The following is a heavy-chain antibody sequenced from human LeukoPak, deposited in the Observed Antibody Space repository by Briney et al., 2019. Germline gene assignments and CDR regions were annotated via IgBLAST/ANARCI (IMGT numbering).Heavy chain of an antibody. V-gene: IGHV1-8*01. D-gene: IGHD2-2*01. CDR3: ARDVRYCSSTSCYRLRYYYYGMDV. CDR1: GYTFTSYD. J-gene: IGHJ6*02. Sequence: GASVNVSCKASGYTFTSYDINWVRQATGQGLEWMGWMNPNSGNTGYAQKFQGRVTMTRDTSTSTVYMELSSLRSEDTAVYYCARDVRYCSSTSCYRLRYYYYGMDVWGQGTTVTVSS. CDR2: MNPNSGNT.